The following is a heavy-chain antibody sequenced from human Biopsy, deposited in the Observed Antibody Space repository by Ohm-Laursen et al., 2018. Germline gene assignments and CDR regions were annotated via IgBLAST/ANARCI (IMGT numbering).Heavy chain of an antibody. CDR2: IKQDVSEI. CDR1: GFTFSNYW. CDR3: AKDEGRDRFFPDYFDH. Sequence: SLRLSCTAFGFTFSNYWMTWVRQAPGKGPEWVASIKQDVSEIYYVDSVKGRFTVSRDNARNSLYLHMNSLRGDDTAVYFCAKDEGRDRFFPDYFDHWGRGTLVTVSS. V-gene: IGHV3-7*01. D-gene: IGHD3-3*01. J-gene: IGHJ4*02.